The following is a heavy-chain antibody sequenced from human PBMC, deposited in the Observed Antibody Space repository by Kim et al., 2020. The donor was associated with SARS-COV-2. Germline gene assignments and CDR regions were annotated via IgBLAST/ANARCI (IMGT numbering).Heavy chain of an antibody. D-gene: IGHD2-15*01. J-gene: IGHJ2*01. Sequence: GGSLRLSCAASGFTFSSYAMHWVRQAPGKGLEWVAVISYDGSNKYYADSVKGRFTISRDNSKNTLYLQMNSLRAEDTAVYYCARQESVVAATPGWYFDLWGRGTLVTLSS. CDR1: GFTFSSYA. CDR2: ISYDGSNK. CDR3: ARQESVVAATPGWYFDL. V-gene: IGHV3-30*04.